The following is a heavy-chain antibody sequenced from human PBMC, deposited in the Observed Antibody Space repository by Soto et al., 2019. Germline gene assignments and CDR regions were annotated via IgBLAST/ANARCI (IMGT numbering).Heavy chain of an antibody. V-gene: IGHV3-7*01. CDR3: ATDLIWPNY. CDR1: QISFSSYC. Sequence: EEQLVESGGVLVQPGGSLKLSCVVSQISFSSYCMTWVRQAPGKGLECVANINQDGSEKYYEDSVKGRFTISRDNTKNSLYLHMNSLRAEDTAVYYCATDLIWPNYWGHGTLVAVSS. D-gene: IGHD2-8*01. CDR2: INQDGSEK. J-gene: IGHJ4*01.